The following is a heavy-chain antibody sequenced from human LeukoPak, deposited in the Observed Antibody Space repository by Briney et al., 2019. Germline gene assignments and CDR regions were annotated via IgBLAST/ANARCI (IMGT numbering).Heavy chain of an antibody. Sequence: TGGSLRLSCAASGFTVSSHYMSWVRQAPGKGLEWVSVIYSGGRTYYSDSVKGRFTISRDNSMNTLYLQMNSLRVEDTAVYYCARARDYGDYENWGQGTLVTVSS. V-gene: IGHV3-53*01. CDR3: ARARDYGDYEN. CDR2: IYSGGRT. D-gene: IGHD4-17*01. CDR1: GFTVSSHY. J-gene: IGHJ4*02.